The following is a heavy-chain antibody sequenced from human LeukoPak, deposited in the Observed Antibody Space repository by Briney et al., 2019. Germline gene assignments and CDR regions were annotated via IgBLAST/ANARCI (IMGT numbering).Heavy chain of an antibody. D-gene: IGHD1-26*01. CDR2: INTDGSST. J-gene: IGHJ4*02. V-gene: IGHV3-74*01. CDR3: ASLAGATEFDS. Sequence: GGSLRLSCAASGFTFSSYWMHWVRHAPGKGLGWVSRINTDGSSTSYADSVKGRFTISRDNAKNTLYVQMNSLRAEDTAVYYCASLAGATEFDSWGQGTLVTISS. CDR1: GFTFSSYW.